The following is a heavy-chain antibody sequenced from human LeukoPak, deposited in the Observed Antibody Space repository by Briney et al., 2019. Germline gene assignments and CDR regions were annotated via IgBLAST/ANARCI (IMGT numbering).Heavy chain of an antibody. Sequence: SETLSLTCAVYGGSFSGYYWSWIRQPPGKGLEWIGEINHSGSTNYNPSLKSRVTISVDTSKNQFSLKLSSVTAADTAVYYCARTYYYGSSGYYPWGQGTLVTVSS. J-gene: IGHJ5*02. V-gene: IGHV4-34*01. CDR1: GGSFSGYY. CDR3: ARTYYYGSSGYYP. CDR2: INHSGST. D-gene: IGHD3-22*01.